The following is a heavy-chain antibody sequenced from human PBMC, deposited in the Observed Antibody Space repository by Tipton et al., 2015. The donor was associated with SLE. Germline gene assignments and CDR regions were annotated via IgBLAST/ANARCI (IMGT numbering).Heavy chain of an antibody. J-gene: IGHJ6*02. CDR2: ISGGGFST. CDR1: GFTFSSYA. Sequence: SLRLSCAASGFTFSSYAMSWVRQAPGKGLEWVSGISGGGFSTYYADSVKGRFTISRDNSKNTLYLQMNSLRAEDTAVYYCANGLKCSSTSCYTDYYYYGMDVWGQGTTVTVSS. V-gene: IGHV3-23*01. D-gene: IGHD2-2*02. CDR3: ANGLKCSSTSCYTDYYYYGMDV.